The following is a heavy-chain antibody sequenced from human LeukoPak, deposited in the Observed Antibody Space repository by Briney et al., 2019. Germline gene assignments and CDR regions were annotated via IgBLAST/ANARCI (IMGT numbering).Heavy chain of an antibody. CDR1: GFTFSAYA. Sequence: GGSLRLSCEASGFTFSAYAMTWVRQAPGKGLVWVSRINTDGSRTSYADSVKGRITISRDNAKNTLYLQMNSLRAEDTAVYYCARAYSSAWGLFDSWGLGTLVTVSS. CDR2: INTDGSRT. D-gene: IGHD6-19*01. J-gene: IGHJ4*02. CDR3: ARAYSSAWGLFDS. V-gene: IGHV3-74*01.